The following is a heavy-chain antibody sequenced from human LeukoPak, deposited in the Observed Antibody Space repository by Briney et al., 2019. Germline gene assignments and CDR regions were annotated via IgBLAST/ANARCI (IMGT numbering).Heavy chain of an antibody. V-gene: IGHV3-30*02. J-gene: IGHJ5*02. D-gene: IGHD1-26*01. Sequence: PGGSLRLSCTASGFTFSDYGMHWVRQAPGKGLEWVAFIRYDGSNQFYADSVKGRFTISRDSGKNTLYLQMNSLGAEDTAVYYCAKDQAGAWGQGTRVTVSS. CDR2: IRYDGSNQ. CDR3: AKDQAGA. CDR1: GFTFSDYG.